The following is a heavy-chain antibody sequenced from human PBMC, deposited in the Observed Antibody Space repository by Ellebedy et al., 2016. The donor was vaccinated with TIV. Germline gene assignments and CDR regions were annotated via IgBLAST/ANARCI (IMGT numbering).Heavy chain of an antibody. CDR1: GFPFSDYY. Sequence: GESPKISCAASGFPFSDYYMSWIRQAPGKGLEWVSYISSSGSTIYYADSVKGRFTISRDNAKNSLYLQMNSLRAEDTAVYYCARDNRDYYGSATTGYYYYGMDVWGQGTTVTVSS. CDR3: ARDNRDYYGSATTGYYYYGMDV. J-gene: IGHJ6*02. CDR2: ISSSGSTI. D-gene: IGHD3-10*01. V-gene: IGHV3-11*04.